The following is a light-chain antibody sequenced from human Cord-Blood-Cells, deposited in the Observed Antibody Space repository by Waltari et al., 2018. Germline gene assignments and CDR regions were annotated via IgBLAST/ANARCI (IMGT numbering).Light chain of an antibody. V-gene: IGKV1-9*01. CDR2: AGS. CDR3: QQLNSYPRT. Sequence: IQLTQSPSSLSASVGDTVTITCRASQGISSYLAWYQQKPGKGPKLLIYAGSTLQTGVPSRFSGRASGTDFTPTISRLQPEDFATYYCQQLNSYPRTFGQGTKLEIK. CDR1: QGISSY. J-gene: IGKJ2*01.